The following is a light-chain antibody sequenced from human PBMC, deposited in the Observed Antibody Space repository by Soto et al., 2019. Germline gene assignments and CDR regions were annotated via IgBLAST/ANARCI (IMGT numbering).Light chain of an antibody. Sequence: QSALTQPASVSGSPGQSITISCTGTSSDIGAYNYVSWYQQHPGKAPKLMIYGVTNRPSGVSNRFSGSKSGNTASLTISGRQAEDEADYYCSSYTTSSTLGFGGGTKLTVL. V-gene: IGLV2-14*01. CDR3: SSYTTSSTLG. CDR2: GVT. J-gene: IGLJ2*01. CDR1: SSDIGAYNY.